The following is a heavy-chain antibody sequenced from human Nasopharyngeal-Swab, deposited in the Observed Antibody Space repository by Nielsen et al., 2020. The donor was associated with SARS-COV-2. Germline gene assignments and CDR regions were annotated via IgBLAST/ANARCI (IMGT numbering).Heavy chain of an antibody. CDR3: AREEAYDGGNDYSYYYYGMDV. Sequence: GGSLRLSCAASGFTFDDYGMSWVRQAPGKGLERVSGINWNGGSTGYADSVKGRFTISRDNAKNSLYLQMNSLRAEDTALYYCAREEAYDGGNDYSYYYYGMDVWGQGTTVTVSS. CDR1: GFTFDDYG. CDR2: INWNGGST. J-gene: IGHJ6*02. D-gene: IGHD2-21*02. V-gene: IGHV3-20*04.